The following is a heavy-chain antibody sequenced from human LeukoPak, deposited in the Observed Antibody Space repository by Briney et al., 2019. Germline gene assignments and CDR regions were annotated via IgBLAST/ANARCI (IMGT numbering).Heavy chain of an antibody. D-gene: IGHD6-19*01. CDR2: INHSGST. CDR1: GGSFSNDY. Sequence: SETLSLTCAVYGGSFSNDYWSWIRQPPGKGLEWIGEINHSGSTNYNPSLKSRVIISEDTSKNQFSLKLSSVTAADTAVYYCARGQYSSGWYQYWGQGTLVTVSS. J-gene: IGHJ4*02. CDR3: ARGQYSSGWYQY. V-gene: IGHV4-34*01.